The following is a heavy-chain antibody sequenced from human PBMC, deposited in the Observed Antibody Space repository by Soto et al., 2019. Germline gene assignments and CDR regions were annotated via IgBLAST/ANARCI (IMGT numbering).Heavy chain of an antibody. Sequence: ASVKVSCKASGYTFTSYAMHWVRQAPGQRLEWMGWINAGNGNTKYSQTLQGRVTITRDTSASTAYMDLSSLRSEDTAVYFCAIDSGYCSSTSCPLCYYMDVWGKGTTGTVSS. CDR2: INAGNGNT. J-gene: IGHJ6*03. D-gene: IGHD2-2*01. CDR1: GYTFTSYA. CDR3: AIDSGYCSSTSCPLCYYMDV. V-gene: IGHV1-3*01.